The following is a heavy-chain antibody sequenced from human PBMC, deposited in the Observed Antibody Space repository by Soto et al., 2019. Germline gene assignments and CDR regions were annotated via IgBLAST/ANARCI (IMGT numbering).Heavy chain of an antibody. CDR3: ARRRASDYGGNHHPYYLDR. CDR2: ISYSGRT. CDR1: GASIITDNYF. Sequence: PSETLSLTCTVSGASIITDNYFWVWIRQSPRRGLELIGSISYSGRTYDNPSLQSRVTISIDASKNQFSLKLTSVTTADTAVYYCARRRASDYGGNHHPYYLDRWGRGALVTVSS. V-gene: IGHV4-39*01. J-gene: IGHJ4*02. D-gene: IGHD4-17*01.